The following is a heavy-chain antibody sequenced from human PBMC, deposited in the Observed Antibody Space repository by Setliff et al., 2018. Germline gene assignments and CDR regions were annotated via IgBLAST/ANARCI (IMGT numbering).Heavy chain of an antibody. V-gene: IGHV1-69*05. CDR3: ERDSGA. CDR2: IIPIFGTT. J-gene: IGHJ5*02. Sequence: ASVKVSCKASGGTFSSYSISWVRQAPGQGLEWMGRIIPIFGTTNYAQKLQGRVTMTTDTSTSTAYMELRSLRSDDTAVYYCERDSGAWGQGTLVTVSS. CDR1: GGTFSSYS.